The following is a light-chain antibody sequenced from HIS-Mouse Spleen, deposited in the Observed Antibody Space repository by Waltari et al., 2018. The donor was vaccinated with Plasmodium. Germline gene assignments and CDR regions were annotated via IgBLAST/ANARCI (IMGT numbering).Light chain of an antibody. CDR3: YSTDSSGNHRV. Sequence: SYELTQPPSVSVSPGQTARITCSGDALPKKYAYWYQQKSGHAPVLVIYEDSKRPPGIPERFSGSSSGTMATLTISGAQVEDEADYYCYSTDSSGNHRVFGGVTKLTVL. V-gene: IGLV3-10*01. CDR1: ALPKKY. J-gene: IGLJ3*02. CDR2: EDS.